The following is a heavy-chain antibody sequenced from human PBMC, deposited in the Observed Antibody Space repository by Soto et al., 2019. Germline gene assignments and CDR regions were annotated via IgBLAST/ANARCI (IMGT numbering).Heavy chain of an antibody. CDR3: ARATTITNYDFWSGYHYGMDV. Sequence: SVKVSCKASGGTFSSYAISWVRQAPGQGLEWMGGIIPIFGTANYAQKFQGRVTITADESTSTAYMELSSLRSEDTAVYYCARATTITNYDFWSGYHYGMDVWGQGTTVTVSS. CDR1: GGTFSSYA. J-gene: IGHJ6*02. CDR2: IIPIFGTA. V-gene: IGHV1-69*13. D-gene: IGHD3-3*01.